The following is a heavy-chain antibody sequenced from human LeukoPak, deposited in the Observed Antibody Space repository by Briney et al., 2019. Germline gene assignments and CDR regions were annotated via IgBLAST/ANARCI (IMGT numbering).Heavy chain of an antibody. CDR3: ARDGYCSGGSCTRNYYYYGMDV. Sequence: ASVMVSCKASGYTFTSYYMHWVRQAPGQGLEWMGIINPSGGSTSYAQKFQGRVTMTRDTSTSTVYMELSSLRSEDTAVYYCARDGYCSGGSCTRNYYYYGMDVWGQGTTVTVSS. V-gene: IGHV1-46*01. CDR1: GYTFTSYY. D-gene: IGHD2-15*01. J-gene: IGHJ6*02. CDR2: INPSGGST.